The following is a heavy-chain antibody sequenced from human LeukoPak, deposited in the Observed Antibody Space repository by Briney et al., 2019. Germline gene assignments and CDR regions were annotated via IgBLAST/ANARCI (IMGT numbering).Heavy chain of an antibody. V-gene: IGHV4-61*02. J-gene: IGHJ5*02. CDR3: ARDHTPGGLENWFDP. CDR2: IYTSGST. CDR1: GGSISSGSYY. D-gene: IGHD2-8*02. Sequence: SQTLSLTRTVSGGSISSGSYYWSWIRQPAGKGLEWIGRIYTSGSTNYNPSLKSRVTISVDTSKNQFSLKLSSVTAADTAAYYCARDHTPGGLENWFDPWGQGTLVTVSS.